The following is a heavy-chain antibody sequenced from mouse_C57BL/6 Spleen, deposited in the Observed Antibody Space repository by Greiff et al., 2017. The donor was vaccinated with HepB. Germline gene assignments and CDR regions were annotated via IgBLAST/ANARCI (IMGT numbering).Heavy chain of an antibody. D-gene: IGHD2-2*01. Sequence: QVRLKESGAELVKPGASVKISCKASGYAFSSYWMNWVKQRPGKGLEWIGQIYPGDGDTNYNGKFKGKATLTADKSSSTAYMQLSSLTSEDSAVYFCARCGLRRGALDYWGQGTTLTVSS. CDR3: ARCGLRRGALDY. CDR2: IYPGDGDT. CDR1: GYAFSSYW. J-gene: IGHJ2*01. V-gene: IGHV1-80*01.